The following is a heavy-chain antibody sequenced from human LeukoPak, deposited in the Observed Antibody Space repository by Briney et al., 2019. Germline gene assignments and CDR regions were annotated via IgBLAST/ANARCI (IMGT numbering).Heavy chain of an antibody. D-gene: IGHD3-22*01. V-gene: IGHV3-23*01. CDR2: ISGSGGST. CDR1: GFTFSSYG. J-gene: IGHJ4*02. CDR3: AKDHYDSGAYYGIMDY. Sequence: GGSLRLSCAASGFTFSSYGMSWVRQAPGKGLEWVSAISGSGGSTYYADSVKGRFTISRDNSKNTLYLQMNSLRAEDTAVYYCAKDHYDSGAYYGIMDYWGQGTLVTVSS.